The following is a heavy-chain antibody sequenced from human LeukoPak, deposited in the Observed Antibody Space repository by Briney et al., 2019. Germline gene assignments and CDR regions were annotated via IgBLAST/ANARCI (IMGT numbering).Heavy chain of an antibody. CDR3: ARGAFTMVRGVSPFDY. Sequence: SGTLSLTCTVSGGSISSYYWSWIRQPPGKGLEWIGYIYYSGSTNYNPSLKSRVTISVDTSKNQFSLKLSSVTAADTAVYYCARGAFTMVRGVSPFDYWGQGTLVTVSS. J-gene: IGHJ4*02. D-gene: IGHD3-10*01. CDR2: IYYSGST. V-gene: IGHV4-59*08. CDR1: GGSISSYY.